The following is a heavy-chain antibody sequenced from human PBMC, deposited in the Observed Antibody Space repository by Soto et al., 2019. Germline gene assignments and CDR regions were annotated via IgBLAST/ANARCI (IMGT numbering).Heavy chain of an antibody. CDR1: GGSISSSSYY. J-gene: IGHJ4*02. V-gene: IGHV4-39*01. Sequence: SETLSLTCTVSGGSISSSSYYWGWIRQPPGKGLEWIGSIYYSGSTYYNPSLKSRVTISVDTSKNQFSLKLSSVTAADTAVYYCARHPYDSSGYYYVDYWGQGTLVTVSS. CDR3: ARHPYDSSGYYYVDY. CDR2: IYYSGST. D-gene: IGHD3-22*01.